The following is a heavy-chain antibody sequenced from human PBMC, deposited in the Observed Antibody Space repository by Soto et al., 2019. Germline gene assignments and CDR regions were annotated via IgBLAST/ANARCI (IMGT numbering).Heavy chain of an antibody. J-gene: IGHJ4*02. Sequence: PSETLSLTCAVSGGSISSGGYSWSWIRQPPGKGLEWIGYIYHSGSTYYNPSLKSRVTISVDRSKNQFSLKLSSVTAADTAVYYCARVFRSGDFDYWGQGTLVTVSS. D-gene: IGHD3-3*01. CDR2: IYHSGST. CDR1: GGSISSGGYS. V-gene: IGHV4-30-2*01. CDR3: ARVFRSGDFDY.